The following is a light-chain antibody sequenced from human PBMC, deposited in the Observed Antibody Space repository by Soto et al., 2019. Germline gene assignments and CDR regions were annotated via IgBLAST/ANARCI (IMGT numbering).Light chain of an antibody. CDR3: QQGYSTLTWT. CDR1: QNITTY. CDR2: GAS. Sequence: DIQMTQSPSSLSASVGDRVTIPCWASQNITTYLNWYQQKPGKAPKLLIYGASSLQNGVPSRFRGSGAGTDFTLTISSLQPEDFATYYCQQGYSTLTWTFGQGTKVELK. V-gene: IGKV1-39*01. J-gene: IGKJ1*01.